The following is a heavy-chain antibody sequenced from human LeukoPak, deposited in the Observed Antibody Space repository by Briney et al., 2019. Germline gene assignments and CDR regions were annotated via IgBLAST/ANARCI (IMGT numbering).Heavy chain of an antibody. CDR1: GFTFGSYS. Sequence: PGGSLRLSCAASGFTFGSYSMNWVRQAPGKGLEWVSSISSSSSYIYYADSVKGRFTISRDDANNSLYLQMNSLRAEDTAVYYCARMVRYCSSTSCYAFDIWGQGTMVTVSS. J-gene: IGHJ3*02. CDR2: ISSSSSYI. V-gene: IGHV3-21*01. D-gene: IGHD2-2*01. CDR3: ARMVRYCSSTSCYAFDI.